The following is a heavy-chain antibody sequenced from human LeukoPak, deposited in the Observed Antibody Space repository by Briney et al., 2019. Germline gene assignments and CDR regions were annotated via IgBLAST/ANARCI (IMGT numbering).Heavy chain of an antibody. CDR2: INPNSGGT. J-gene: IGHJ4*02. CDR3: ARKEYYYDSRYYFDY. Sequence: GASVKVSCKASGYTFTGYYMHWVRQAPGQGLEWMGWINPNSGGTNYAQKFQGRVTMTTDTSTSTAYMELRSLRSDDTAVYYCARKEYYYDSRYYFDYWGQGTLVTVSS. D-gene: IGHD3-22*01. CDR1: GYTFTGYY. V-gene: IGHV1-2*02.